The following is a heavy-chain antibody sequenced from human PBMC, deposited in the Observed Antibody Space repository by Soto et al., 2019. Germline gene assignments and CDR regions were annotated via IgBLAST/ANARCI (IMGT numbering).Heavy chain of an antibody. CDR3: ARNRITIFGVVEY. J-gene: IGHJ4*02. CDR2: ISYDGSNK. CDR1: GFTFSSYG. Sequence: GGSLRLSCAASGFTFSSYGMHWVRQAPGKGLEWVAVISYDGSNKYYADSVKGRVTISRDNSKNTLYLQMNSLRAEDTAVYYCARNRITIFGVVEYWGQGTLVTVSS. V-gene: IGHV3-30*03. D-gene: IGHD3-3*01.